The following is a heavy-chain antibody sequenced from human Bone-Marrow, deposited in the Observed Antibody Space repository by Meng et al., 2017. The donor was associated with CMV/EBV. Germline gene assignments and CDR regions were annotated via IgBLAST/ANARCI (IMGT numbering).Heavy chain of an antibody. CDR3: VRRRGSGLTDY. Sequence: ASGFTFSDHYMDWVRQAPGKGLEWVGRIRKKVNSYTTEYAASVEGRFIISRDDSRNSLYLQMNSLKTEDTAVYYCVRRRGSGLTDYWGRGTLVTVSS. J-gene: IGHJ4*02. V-gene: IGHV3-72*01. CDR2: IRKKVNSYTT. CDR1: GFTFSDHY. D-gene: IGHD3-10*01.